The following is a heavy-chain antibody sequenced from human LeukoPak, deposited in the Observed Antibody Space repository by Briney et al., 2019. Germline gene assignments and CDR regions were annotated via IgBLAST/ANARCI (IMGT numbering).Heavy chain of an antibody. CDR1: GFTFNTYS. V-gene: IGHV3-21*01. CDR2: ISSSSSYI. Sequence: GGSLRLSCAASGFTFNTYSMDWVRQAPGKGLEWVLSISSSSSYIYYADSVKGRFTISRDNAKNSLYLQMNSLKAEDTAVYYCARDAGITGTTEFDYWGQGTLVTVSS. J-gene: IGHJ4*02. CDR3: ARDAGITGTTEFDY. D-gene: IGHD1-7*01.